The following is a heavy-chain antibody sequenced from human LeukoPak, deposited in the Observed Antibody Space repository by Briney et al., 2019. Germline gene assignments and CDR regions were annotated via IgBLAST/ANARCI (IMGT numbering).Heavy chain of an antibody. D-gene: IGHD3-9*01. CDR3: ARESGQIRYFDWLDAFDI. V-gene: IGHV7-4-1*02. CDR1: GYTFTSYG. J-gene: IGHJ3*02. Sequence: ASVNVSCKASGYTFTSYGISWVRQAPGQGLEWMGWINTNTGNPTYAQGFTGRFVFSLDTSVSTAYLQISSLKAEDTAVYYCARESGQIRYFDWLDAFDIWGQGTMVTVSS. CDR2: INTNTGNP.